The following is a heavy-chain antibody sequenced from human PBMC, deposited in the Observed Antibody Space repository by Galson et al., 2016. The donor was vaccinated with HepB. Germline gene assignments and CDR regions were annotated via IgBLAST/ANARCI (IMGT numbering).Heavy chain of an antibody. V-gene: IGHV3-30*03. D-gene: IGHD1-26*01. CDR1: GFTFGNYG. CDR2: ISYDGRNK. Sequence: SLRLSCAASGFTFGNYGMHWVRQAPGKGLEWVAVISYDGRNKYYADSVKGRFTISRDNSKNTLYLEMNSLRPTDTAMYYCATDQKWELLHLLGHWGLETLVTVSS. J-gene: IGHJ4*02. CDR3: ATDQKWELLHLLGH.